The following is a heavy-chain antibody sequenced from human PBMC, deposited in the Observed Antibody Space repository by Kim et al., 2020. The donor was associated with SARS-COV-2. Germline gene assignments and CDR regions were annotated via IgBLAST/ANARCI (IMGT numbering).Heavy chain of an antibody. J-gene: IGHJ2*01. Sequence: ASVKVSCKASGYSFTSFSTHWLRQAPGQRLEWMGWINGANGNTEYSQKFQGRVAMTRDTSASTAYMELSSLRSEDTAVYYCANAFPTLPYWYFGHWGRGTLVFVSS. CDR1: GYSFTSFS. CDR2: INGANGNT. V-gene: IGHV1-3*01. CDR3: ANAFPTLPYWYFGH.